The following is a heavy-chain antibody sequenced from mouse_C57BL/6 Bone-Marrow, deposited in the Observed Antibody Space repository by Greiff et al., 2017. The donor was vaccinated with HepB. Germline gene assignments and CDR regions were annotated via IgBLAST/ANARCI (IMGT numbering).Heavy chain of an antibody. CDR1: GVDFSRYW. D-gene: IGHD1-1*01. V-gene: IGHV4-1*01. CDR3: ARHHGSTYAMDY. J-gene: IGHJ4*01. Sequence: GVDFSRYWMSWVRRAPGKGLEWIGEINPDSSTINYAPSLKDKFIISRDNAKNTLYLQMSKVRSEDTALYYCARHHGSTYAMDYWGQGTSVTVSS. CDR2: INPDSSTI.